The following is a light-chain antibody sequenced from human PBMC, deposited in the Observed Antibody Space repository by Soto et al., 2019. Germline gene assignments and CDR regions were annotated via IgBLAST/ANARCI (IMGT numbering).Light chain of an antibody. J-gene: IGLJ2*01. Sequence: QAVVTQEPSLTVSPGGTVTLTCGSSTGAVTSGHYPYRFQQKPGQAPRTLIYDTSNKHSWNPARFSGSRLGGKAALTLSSEQPEDEAEDYCLLSYGGARVFGGGTKLTVL. CDR3: LLSYGGARV. V-gene: IGLV7-46*01. CDR1: TGAVTSGHY. CDR2: DTS.